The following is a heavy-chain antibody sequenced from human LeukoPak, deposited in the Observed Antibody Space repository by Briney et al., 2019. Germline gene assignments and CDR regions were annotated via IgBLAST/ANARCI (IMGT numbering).Heavy chain of an antibody. CDR1: GFTFSSYA. CDR3: AREGSYGSGSYYKGG. D-gene: IGHD3-10*01. V-gene: IGHV3-21*01. CDR2: ISSSSSYI. J-gene: IGHJ4*02. Sequence: GGSLRLSCAASGFTFSSYAMSWVRQAPGKGLEWVSSISSSSSYIYYADSVKGRFTISRDNAKNSLYLQMNSLRAEDTAVYYCAREGSYGSGSYYKGGWGQGTLVTVSS.